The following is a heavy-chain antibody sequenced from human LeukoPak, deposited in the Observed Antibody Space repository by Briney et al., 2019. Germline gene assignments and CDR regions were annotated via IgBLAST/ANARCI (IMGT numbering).Heavy chain of an antibody. V-gene: IGHV3-15*01. Sequence: GGSLRLSCAASGFTFSNAWMSWVRQAPGKGLEWAGRIKSKIDGGTIDYAAPVKGRFIVSRDDSEDTLYLEMNSLKTEDTAVYYCTSGTGYTDHDYWGQGTLVTVSS. J-gene: IGHJ4*02. D-gene: IGHD5-12*01. CDR2: IKSKIDGGTI. CDR1: GFTFSNAW. CDR3: TSGTGYTDHDY.